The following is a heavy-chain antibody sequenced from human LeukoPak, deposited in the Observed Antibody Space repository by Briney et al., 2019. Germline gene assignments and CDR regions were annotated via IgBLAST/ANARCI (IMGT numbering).Heavy chain of an antibody. CDR1: GGSFSGYY. D-gene: IGHD6-13*01. CDR3: ARDLEGIAAAGTLDY. V-gene: IGHV4-34*01. Sequence: NPSETLSLTCAVYGGSFSGYYWSWIRQPPGKGLEWIGEINHSGSTNYNPSLKSRVTISVDTSKNQFSLKLSSVTAADTAVYYCARDLEGIAAAGTLDYWGQGTLVTVSS. J-gene: IGHJ4*02. CDR2: INHSGST.